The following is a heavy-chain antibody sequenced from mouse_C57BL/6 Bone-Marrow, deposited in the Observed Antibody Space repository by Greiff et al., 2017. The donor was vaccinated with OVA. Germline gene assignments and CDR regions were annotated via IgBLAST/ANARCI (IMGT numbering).Heavy chain of an antibody. J-gene: IGHJ2*01. CDR3: ASIYYDYDGDYFDY. D-gene: IGHD2-4*01. Sequence: QVQLQQSGAELAKPGASVKLSCKASGYTFTSYWLHWVKQRPGQGLEWIGYINPSSGYTKYNQKFKDKATLTADKSSRTAYMQLSSLTYEDSAVYYCASIYYDYDGDYFDYWGQGTTLTVSS. CDR1: GYTFTSYW. CDR2: INPSSGYT. V-gene: IGHV1-7*01.